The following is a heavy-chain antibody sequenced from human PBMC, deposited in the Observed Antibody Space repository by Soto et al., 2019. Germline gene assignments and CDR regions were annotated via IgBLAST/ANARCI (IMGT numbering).Heavy chain of an antibody. J-gene: IGHJ6*02. D-gene: IGHD2-2*01. CDR3: AREYCSSTSCYYYYGMDV. Sequence: GALRLSCAASGFTFSDYYMSWIRQAPGKGLEWVSYISSSGSTIYYADSVKGRFTISRDNAKNSLYLQMNSLRAEDTAVYYCAREYCSSTSCYYYYGMDVWGQGTTVTVS. CDR2: ISSSGSTI. V-gene: IGHV3-11*01. CDR1: GFTFSDYY.